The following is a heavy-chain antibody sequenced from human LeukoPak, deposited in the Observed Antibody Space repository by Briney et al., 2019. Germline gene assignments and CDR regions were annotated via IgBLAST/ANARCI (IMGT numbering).Heavy chain of an antibody. V-gene: IGHV3-11*06. J-gene: IGHJ6*03. Sequence: GGSLRLSCAASGFTFSDYYMSRIRQAPGKGLEWVSSISSSSSYIYYADSVKGRFTISRDNAKNSLYLQMNSLRAEDTAVYYCARDSLVVPAASPHDYYYYMDVWGKGTTVTVSS. CDR1: GFTFSDYY. CDR3: ARDSLVVPAASPHDYYYYMDV. D-gene: IGHD2-2*01. CDR2: ISSSSSYI.